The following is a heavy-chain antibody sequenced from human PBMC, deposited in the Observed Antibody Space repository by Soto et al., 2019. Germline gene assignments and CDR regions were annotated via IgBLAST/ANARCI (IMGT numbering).Heavy chain of an antibody. D-gene: IGHD5-12*01. Sequence: QVQLVQSGAEVKKPGSSVRVSCKASGGTFSNFILTWVRQAPGQGLEWMGRIIPILGTITYAQKFQGRVTITADKSASTGYMELGSVRSEDTAVYYCARGAYDPPYYYFYMDVWGKGTTVTVSS. CDR3: ARGAYDPPYYYFYMDV. V-gene: IGHV1-69*08. J-gene: IGHJ6*03. CDR2: IIPILGTI. CDR1: GGTFSNFI.